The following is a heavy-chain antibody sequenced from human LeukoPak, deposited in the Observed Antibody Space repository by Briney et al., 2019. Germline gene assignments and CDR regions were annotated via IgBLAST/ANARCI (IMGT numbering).Heavy chain of an antibody. D-gene: IGHD3-22*01. Sequence: GASVRVSCKASGYTFTGYYMHWVRQAPGQGLEWMGWINPNSGGTNYAQKFQGRVTMTRDTSISTAYMELSRLRSDDTAVYYCARDKVDYYDSSGYYLDYWGQGTLVTVSS. J-gene: IGHJ4*02. CDR1: GYTFTGYY. V-gene: IGHV1-2*02. CDR3: ARDKVDYYDSSGYYLDY. CDR2: INPNSGGT.